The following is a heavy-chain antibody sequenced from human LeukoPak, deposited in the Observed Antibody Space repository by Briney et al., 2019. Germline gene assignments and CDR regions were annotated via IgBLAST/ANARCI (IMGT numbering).Heavy chain of an antibody. Sequence: GGSLRLSCVASGFTFSSYEMNWVRQAPGKGLEWVAYITSSGDTIFNADPVRGRFTISRDSAKNSLYLQMNSLRAEDTAVYYCARSGTTSLFDYWGQGTLVTVSS. J-gene: IGHJ4*02. CDR2: ITSSGDTI. CDR3: ARSGTTSLFDY. D-gene: IGHD1-14*01. V-gene: IGHV3-48*03. CDR1: GFTFSSYE.